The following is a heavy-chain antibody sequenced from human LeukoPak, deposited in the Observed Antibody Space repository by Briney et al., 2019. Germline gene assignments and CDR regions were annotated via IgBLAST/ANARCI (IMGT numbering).Heavy chain of an antibody. CDR3: ARGHRAAFDY. CDR1: GFTFISYD. CDR2: IGTAGDT. V-gene: IGHV3-13*01. D-gene: IGHD2-15*01. J-gene: IGHJ4*02. Sequence: GGSLRLSCAASGFTFISYDMHWVRHATGKCLELVSAIGTAGDTYYPGSVKGRFTISRENAKNPLYLQMTSLRAGDTAVYYCARGHRAAFDYWGQGTLVTVSS.